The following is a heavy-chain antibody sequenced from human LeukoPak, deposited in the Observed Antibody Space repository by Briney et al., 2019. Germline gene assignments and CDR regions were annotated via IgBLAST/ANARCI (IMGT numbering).Heavy chain of an antibody. J-gene: IGHJ4*02. CDR3: ARDGHGGWSGYYKGNDY. D-gene: IGHD3-3*01. V-gene: IGHV3-7*01. CDR1: GLTFSSYW. CDR2: IKQDGSEK. Sequence: PGGSLRLSCAASGLTFSSYWMSWVRQAPGKGLEWVANIKQDGSEKYYVDSVKGRFTISRDNAKNSLYLQMNSLRAEDTAVYYCARDGHGGWSGYYKGNDYWGQGTLVTVSS.